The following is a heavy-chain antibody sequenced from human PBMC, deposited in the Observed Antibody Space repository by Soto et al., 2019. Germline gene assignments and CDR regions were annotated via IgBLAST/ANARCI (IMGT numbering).Heavy chain of an antibody. Sequence: EVQLLESGGGLVQPGGSLRLSCAASGFTFSSYAMSWVRQAPGKGLEWVSAIGGRGDITYYADSVKGRFTISRDNSRDTLYLQMNSLRAEDTAVYYCAKDLIYGYNSGRPFDYWGQGTLVTVSS. CDR2: IGGRGDIT. CDR1: GFTFSSYA. D-gene: IGHD6-19*01. V-gene: IGHV3-23*01. J-gene: IGHJ4*02. CDR3: AKDLIYGYNSGRPFDY.